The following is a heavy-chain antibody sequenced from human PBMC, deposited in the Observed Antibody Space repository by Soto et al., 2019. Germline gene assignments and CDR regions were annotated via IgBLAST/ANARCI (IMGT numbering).Heavy chain of an antibody. Sequence: QVQLQESGPGLVKPSQTLSLTCTVSGGSISSGGYYWSWIRQHPGKGLEWIGYIYYSGSTCYNPSLKSRVTISVDTSKNQFSLKLSSVTAADTAVYYCARDMSSGYYHLSGHYYGMDVWGQGTTVTVSS. D-gene: IGHD3-22*01. CDR3: ARDMSSGYYHLSGHYYGMDV. V-gene: IGHV4-31*03. J-gene: IGHJ6*02. CDR1: GGSISSGGYY. CDR2: IYYSGST.